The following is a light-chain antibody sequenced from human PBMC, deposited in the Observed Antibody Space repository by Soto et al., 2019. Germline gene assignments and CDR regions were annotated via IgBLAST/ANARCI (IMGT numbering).Light chain of an antibody. Sequence: EIVLTQSPGTLSLSPGERATLSCRASQSVSSSYLAWYQQKPGQAPRLLIYGASSRATGIPDRFSGSGSGTDFTTTISRLEREEFAAYCCQRYGSSPKTFGEGTKVDIK. CDR3: QRYGSSPKT. J-gene: IGKJ1*01. V-gene: IGKV3-20*01. CDR1: QSVSSSY. CDR2: GAS.